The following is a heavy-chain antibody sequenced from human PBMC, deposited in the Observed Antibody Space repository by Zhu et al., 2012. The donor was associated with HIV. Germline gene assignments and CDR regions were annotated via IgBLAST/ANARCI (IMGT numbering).Heavy chain of an antibody. V-gene: IGHV4-38-2*02. CDR1: GYSISSAYS. CDR3: ARDIWFVSYWGSWFDP. J-gene: IGHJ5*02. Sequence: QVHLQESGPGLVKPSETLSLTCTVPGYSISSAYSWGWIRQLPGMGLEWIGSIYYTGTTYYNPSLKSRVIISADTSKNHFSLQLNSVTATDTAVYYCARDIWFVSYWGSWFDPWGQGIPVTVSS. D-gene: IGHD3-10*01. CDR2: IYYTGTT.